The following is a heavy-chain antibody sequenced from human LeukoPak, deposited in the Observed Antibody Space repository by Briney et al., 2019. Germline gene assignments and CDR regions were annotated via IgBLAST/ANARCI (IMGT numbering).Heavy chain of an antibody. V-gene: IGHV3-74*01. J-gene: IGHJ4*02. D-gene: IGHD2-15*01. Sequence: GGTLRLSCAASGFTFSNYWMHWVRQAPGKGLVWVSRINSDGSSTIYADSVKGRFTISRDNAKDTLYLQMNSLRADDTAVYYCQTSTGSPGDYWGQGTLVTVSS. CDR1: GFTFSNYW. CDR2: INSDGSST. CDR3: QTSTGSPGDY.